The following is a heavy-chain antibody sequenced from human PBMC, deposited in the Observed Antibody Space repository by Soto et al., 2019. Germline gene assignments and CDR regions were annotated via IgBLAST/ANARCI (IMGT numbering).Heavy chain of an antibody. CDR2: GRPILGTA. CDR1: GGTFCSFA. V-gene: IGHV1-69*01. J-gene: IGHJ6*02. Sequence: VSCKASGGTFCSFAISWVRQAPGQGLEWSGGGRPILGTANYAQKSHGRATITADDTTSTAYMKMISLRSEDTAVYYCAGVYEMVVGPAAITTRDYGIDFWGQGXTVTVSS. CDR3: AGVYEMVVGPAAITTRDYGIDF. D-gene: IGHD2-2*01.